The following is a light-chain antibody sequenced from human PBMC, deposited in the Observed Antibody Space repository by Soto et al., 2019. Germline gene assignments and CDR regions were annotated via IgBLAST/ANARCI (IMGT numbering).Light chain of an antibody. CDR3: SSYSGTNYHYV. CDR2: EVS. CDR1: SSDFGGYNY. V-gene: IGLV2-8*01. Sequence: QSVLTQPPSASGFFRQSVTISCTGTSSDFGGYNYVSWYQQHPGKAPKLMIYEVSERPSGVPDRFSGSKSGNTASLTVSGLQADDEADYYCSSYSGTNYHYVFGTGTKVTVL. J-gene: IGLJ1*01.